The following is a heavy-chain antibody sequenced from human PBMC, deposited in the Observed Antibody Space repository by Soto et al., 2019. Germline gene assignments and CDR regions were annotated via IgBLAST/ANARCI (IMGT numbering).Heavy chain of an antibody. CDR2: ISSTTNYI. V-gene: IGHV3-21*06. Sequence: GGSLRLSCAASGFTFTRYSMNWVRQAPGKGLEWVSSISSTTNYIYYGDSMKGRFTISRDNAKNSLYLEMNSLRAEDTAVYCCARESEDLTSNFDYWGQGTLVTVSS. J-gene: IGHJ4*02. CDR1: GFTFTRYS. CDR3: ARESEDLTSNFDY.